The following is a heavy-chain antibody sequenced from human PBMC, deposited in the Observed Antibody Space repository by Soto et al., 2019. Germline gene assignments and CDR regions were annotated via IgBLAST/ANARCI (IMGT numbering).Heavy chain of an antibody. CDR2: ISRSGTPT. J-gene: IGHJ5*02. Sequence: DVQVVESGGGLVQPGGSLRLSCTAFGFRFSDYDMTWVRQAPGRGLEWLSPISRSGTPTFYTDSVKGRFTITRDNGKNTLYLQMNSLRDDDTGLYSCARNLGMAPTGTFWLDPWGQGTLVTVSS. CDR3: ARNLGMAPTGTFWLDP. D-gene: IGHD1-1*01. CDR1: GFRFSDYD. V-gene: IGHV3-48*02.